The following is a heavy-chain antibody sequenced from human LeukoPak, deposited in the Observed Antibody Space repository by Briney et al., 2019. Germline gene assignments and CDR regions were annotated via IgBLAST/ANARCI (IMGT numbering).Heavy chain of an antibody. J-gene: IGHJ1*01. D-gene: IGHD2-15*01. CDR3: ARGPGRAYFQH. Sequence: SETLSLTCTVSGGSISSYYWSWIRQPPGKGLEWIGYIYYSGSTNYNPSLKSRVTISVDTSKNQFSLKLSSVTAADTAVYYCARGPGRAYFQHWGQGTLVTASS. V-gene: IGHV4-59*01. CDR2: IYYSGST. CDR1: GGSISSYY.